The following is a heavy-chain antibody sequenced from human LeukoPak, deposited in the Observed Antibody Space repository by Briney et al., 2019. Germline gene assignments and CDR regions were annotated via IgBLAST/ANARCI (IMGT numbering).Heavy chain of an antibody. Sequence: PGGSLRLSCAASGFTFSTYAMSWVRQAPGKGLEWVAVISYDGSSKNYADSVKGRFTISRDNSKNTLYLQVNSLRAEDTAVYFCAKNRKFGDLVYYYYYMDVWGKGTTVTVSS. CDR2: ISYDGSSK. D-gene: IGHD3-10*01. J-gene: IGHJ6*03. V-gene: IGHV3-30*18. CDR3: AKNRKFGDLVYYYYYMDV. CDR1: GFTFSTYA.